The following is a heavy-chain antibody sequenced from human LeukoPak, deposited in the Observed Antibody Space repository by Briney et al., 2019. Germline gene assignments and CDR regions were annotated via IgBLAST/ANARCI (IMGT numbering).Heavy chain of an antibody. J-gene: IGHJ4*02. V-gene: IGHV3-15*01. CDR3: TTGADTAMVKSGAY. CDR1: GFTLTNAW. Sequence: PGGSLRLSRATSGFTLTNAWMSWVRQAPGKGLEWVGRIKSKTDGGTTDYAAPVKGRFTISRDDSKNTLYLQMNSLKTEDTAVYYCTTGADTAMVKSGAYWGQGTLVTVSS. D-gene: IGHD5-18*01. CDR2: IKSKTDGGTT.